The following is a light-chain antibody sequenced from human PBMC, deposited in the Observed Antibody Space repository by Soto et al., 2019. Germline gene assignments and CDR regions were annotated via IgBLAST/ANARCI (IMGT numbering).Light chain of an antibody. CDR2: GAS. CDR1: QSLNHD. J-gene: IGKJ2*01. CDR3: QQYNIRPYT. V-gene: IGKV3-15*01. Sequence: EIVMTQSPATLSVSPGERATLSCRASQSLNHDLAWYQQKPGQPPRLLIYGASTRATGVPGRFSGSGSATEFTITISSLESADFAVYYCQQYNIRPYTCGQGTKLEIK.